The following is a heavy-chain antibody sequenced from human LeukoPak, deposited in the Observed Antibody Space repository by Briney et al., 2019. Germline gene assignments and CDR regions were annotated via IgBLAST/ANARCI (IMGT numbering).Heavy chain of an antibody. V-gene: IGHV4-39*01. Sequence: SETLSLTCTVSGGSIRSSYYYWGWIRQPPGKGLEWIGSIYDSGSTYYNPSLKSRVTISVDTSKNQFSLKLNSVTAADTAVYYCARRLTQYDCFDPWGQGILVTVSS. J-gene: IGHJ5*02. CDR2: IYDSGST. CDR1: GGSIRSSYYY. CDR3: ARRLTQYDCFDP. D-gene: IGHD2-2*01.